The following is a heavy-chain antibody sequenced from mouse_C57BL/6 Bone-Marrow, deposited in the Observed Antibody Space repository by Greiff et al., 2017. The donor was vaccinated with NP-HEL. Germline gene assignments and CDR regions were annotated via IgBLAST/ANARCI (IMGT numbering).Heavy chain of an antibody. CDR2: IYPGSGNT. D-gene: IGHD3-1*01. CDR1: GYTFTDYY. CDR3: ARGLRGY. J-gene: IGHJ2*01. Sequence: VQLQQSGAELVRPGASVKLSCKASGYTFTDYYINWVKQRPGQGLEWIARIYPGSGNTYYNEKFKGKATLTAEKSSSTAYMQLSSLTSEDSAVYFCARGLRGYWGQGTTLTVSS. V-gene: IGHV1-76*01.